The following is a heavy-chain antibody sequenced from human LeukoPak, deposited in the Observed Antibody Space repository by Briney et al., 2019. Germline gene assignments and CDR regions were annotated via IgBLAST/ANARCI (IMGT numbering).Heavy chain of an antibody. CDR3: AGYYGSGQWDN. Sequence: SETLCLTCTISGGSISSYYWSGIRQPPGKGLEWIGYTYNSGSSSYSPSFKSRVTISTDTPRNQFFLRLTSVTAADTAVYYCAGYYGSGQWDNWGQGTLVTVSS. J-gene: IGHJ4*02. CDR2: TYNSGSS. D-gene: IGHD3-10*01. CDR1: GGSISSYY. V-gene: IGHV4-59*12.